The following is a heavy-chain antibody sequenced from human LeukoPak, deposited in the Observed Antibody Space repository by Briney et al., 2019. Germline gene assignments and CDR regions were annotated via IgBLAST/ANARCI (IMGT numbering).Heavy chain of an antibody. CDR3: ARDGGDDGWYFDY. CDR1: GGSISSYY. CDR2: IYYSGCT. D-gene: IGHD5-24*01. V-gene: IGHV4-59*01. Sequence: PSETLSLTCTVSGGSISSYYWSWIRQPPGKGLEWIGYIYYSGCTNYNPSLKSRVTISVDTSKNQFSLKLSSVTAADTAVYYCARDGGDDGWYFDYWGQGTLVTVSS. J-gene: IGHJ4*02.